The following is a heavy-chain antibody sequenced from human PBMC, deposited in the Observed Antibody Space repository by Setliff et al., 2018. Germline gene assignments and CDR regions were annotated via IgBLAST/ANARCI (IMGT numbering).Heavy chain of an antibody. CDR2: IYTTGIT. CDR1: GGSISSGTYY. D-gene: IGHD6-19*01. J-gene: IGHJ4*02. Sequence: SETLSLTCTVSGGSISSGTYYWTWIRQPAGQGLEWIGRIYTTGITNYNASLKSRVTISVDTSKNLFSLKVNSVTAADTAVYYCAREGGGSGWTPDSWGQGTLVTVSS. CDR3: AREGGGSGWTPDS. V-gene: IGHV4-61*02.